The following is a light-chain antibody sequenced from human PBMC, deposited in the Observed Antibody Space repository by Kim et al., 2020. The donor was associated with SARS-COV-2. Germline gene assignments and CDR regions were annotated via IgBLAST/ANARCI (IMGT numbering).Light chain of an antibody. CDR2: VGAGVIVG. Sequence: CTRSSGYRNYKGDWYQQRPGKGPRFVMRVGAGVIVGSKGDGIPDRFSVLGSGLNRYLTIKNIQEEDESDYHCGADHGSGSNFFVVFGGGTQLTVL. V-gene: IGLV9-49*01. CDR1: SGYRNYK. J-gene: IGLJ2*01. CDR3: GADHGSGSNFFVV.